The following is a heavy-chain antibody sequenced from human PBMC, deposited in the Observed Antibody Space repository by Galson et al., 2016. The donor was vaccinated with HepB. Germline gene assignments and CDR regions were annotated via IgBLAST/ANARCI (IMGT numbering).Heavy chain of an antibody. CDR2: INTHTGNP. D-gene: IGHD3-10*01. CDR3: ARDPRFYGSGSFYDY. Sequence: QSGAEVKKPGASVKVSCKASGYTFTTRAINWVRQAPGQGLEWMGWINTHTGNPTYDQGFTGRFVFSLDTSVSTAYLQISSLKAEDTAVYYCARDPRFYGSGSFYDYWGQGTLVTVSS. CDR1: GYTFTTRA. V-gene: IGHV7-4-1*02. J-gene: IGHJ4*02.